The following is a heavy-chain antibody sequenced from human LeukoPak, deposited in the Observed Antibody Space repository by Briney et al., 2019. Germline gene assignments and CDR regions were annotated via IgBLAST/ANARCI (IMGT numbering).Heavy chain of an antibody. V-gene: IGHV1-18*01. CDR3: ATRSGTSPYYIDY. J-gene: IGHJ4*02. D-gene: IGHD1-26*01. CDR1: GYTFTSYG. Sequence: ASVKVSCKTSGYTFTSYGTTWVRQAPGQGLEWMGWISTYNGNTNYAQKVQGRVTMTTDTSTSTAFMELRSLTSDDTAVYYCATRSGTSPYYIDYWGPGTLGSVSS. CDR2: ISTYNGNT.